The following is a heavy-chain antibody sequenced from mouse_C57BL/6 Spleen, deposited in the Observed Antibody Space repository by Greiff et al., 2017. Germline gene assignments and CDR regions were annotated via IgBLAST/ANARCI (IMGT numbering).Heavy chain of an antibody. V-gene: IGHV1-53*01. D-gene: IGHD2-5*01. Sequence: LQPGTELVKPGASVKLSCKASGYTFTSYWMHWVKQRPGQGLEWIGNINPSNGGTNYNEKFKSKATLTVDKSSSTAYMQLSSLTSEDSAVYYCARGAYYSNYAFAYWGQGTLVTVSA. CDR1: GYTFTSYW. J-gene: IGHJ3*01. CDR2: INPSNGGT. CDR3: ARGAYYSNYAFAY.